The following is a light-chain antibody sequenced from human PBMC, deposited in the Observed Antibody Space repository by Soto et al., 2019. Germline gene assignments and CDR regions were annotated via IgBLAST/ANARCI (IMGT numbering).Light chain of an antibody. CDR1: QSISSW. Sequence: DIQMTQSPSTLSASVGDRVTITCRASQSISSWLAWYQQKPGKAPRLLISRASILESGVPSRFSVSGSGTEFTLTISSLQPDDSATYDCQQYNTYSWTFGQVTKVEIK. CDR2: RAS. CDR3: QQYNTYSWT. J-gene: IGKJ1*01. V-gene: IGKV1-5*03.